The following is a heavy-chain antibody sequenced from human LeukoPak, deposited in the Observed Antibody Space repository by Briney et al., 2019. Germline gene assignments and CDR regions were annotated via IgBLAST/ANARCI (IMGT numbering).Heavy chain of an antibody. CDR1: GGSISSSSYY. CDR2: IYYSGST. V-gene: IGHV4-39*07. CDR3: AGVGIWQAGGFDP. Sequence: PSETLSLTCTVSGGSISSSSYYWGWIRQPPGKGLEWIGSIYYSGSTYYNPSLKSRVTISVDTSKNQFSPKLSSVTAADTAVYYCAGVGIWQAGGFDPWGQGTLVTVSS. D-gene: IGHD1-26*01. J-gene: IGHJ5*02.